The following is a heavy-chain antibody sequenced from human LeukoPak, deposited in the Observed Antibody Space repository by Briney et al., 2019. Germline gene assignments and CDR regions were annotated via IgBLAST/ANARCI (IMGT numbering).Heavy chain of an antibody. D-gene: IGHD6-19*01. CDR2: MNPNSGNT. V-gene: IGHV1-8*01. CDR3: ARGYKPGYSSGWSIFDY. CDR1: GYTFTSYD. Sequence: ASVKVSCNASGYTFTSYDINWVRQATGQGLEWMGWMNPNSGNTGYAQKFQGRVTMTRNTSISTAYMELSSLRSEDTAVYYCARGYKPGYSSGWSIFDYWGQGTLVTVSS. J-gene: IGHJ4*02.